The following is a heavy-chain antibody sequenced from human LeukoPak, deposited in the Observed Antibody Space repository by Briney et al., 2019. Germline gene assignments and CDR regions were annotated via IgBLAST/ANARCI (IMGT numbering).Heavy chain of an antibody. Sequence: SETLSLTCTVPGYSMSSGYYWGWTRQPPGKGLEWIGYIYYSGSTNYNPSLKSRVTISVDTSKNQFSLKLSSVTAADTAVYYCARENTMVRGPYYMDVWGKGTTVTVSS. CDR1: GYSMSSGYY. CDR2: IYYSGST. CDR3: ARENTMVRGPYYMDV. V-gene: IGHV4-61*01. J-gene: IGHJ6*03. D-gene: IGHD3-10*01.